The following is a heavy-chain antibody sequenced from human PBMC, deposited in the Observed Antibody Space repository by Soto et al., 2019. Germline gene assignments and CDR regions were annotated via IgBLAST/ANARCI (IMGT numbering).Heavy chain of an antibody. J-gene: IGHJ6*02. D-gene: IGHD1-7*01. V-gene: IGHV1-46*02. CDR3: ARDGTGTRLSYYYCGMDV. CDR1: GYTFNSYY. CDR2: INPSGGST. Sequence: ASVKVSCKASGYTFNSYYIHWVRQAPGQGLEWMGIINPSGGSTTYAQKFQGRVTMIRDTSTTTVHMELSSLRSEDTAVYYCARDGTGTRLSYYYCGMDVWGQGTTVTVSS.